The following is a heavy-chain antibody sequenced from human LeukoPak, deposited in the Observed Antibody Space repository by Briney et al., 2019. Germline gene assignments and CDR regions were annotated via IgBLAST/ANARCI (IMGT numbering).Heavy chain of an antibody. CDR2: INPNSGGT. V-gene: IGHV1-2*06. CDR1: GGTFSSYA. J-gene: IGHJ6*02. Sequence: GASVKVSCKASGGTFSSYAISWVRQAPGQGLEWMGRINPNSGGTNYAQKFQGRVTMTRDTSISTAYMELSRLRSDDTAVYYCARGGYDFAYYYYGMDVWGQGTTVTVSS. CDR3: ARGGYDFAYYYYGMDV. D-gene: IGHD3-3*01.